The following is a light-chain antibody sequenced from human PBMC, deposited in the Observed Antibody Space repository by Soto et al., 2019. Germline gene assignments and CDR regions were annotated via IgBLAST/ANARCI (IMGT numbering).Light chain of an antibody. CDR3: QHYNTYPLT. CDR2: AAS. J-gene: IGKJ4*01. V-gene: IGKV1-9*01. CDR1: QVISTS. Sequence: DIQLTQSPSFLSPSIGESVTITCRASQVISTSLAWYQVKPGKAPKLLIYAASTLESGVPSRFSGFGPGTDFTLTISSLQPDDSATYYCQHYNTYPLTFGGGTKVDIK.